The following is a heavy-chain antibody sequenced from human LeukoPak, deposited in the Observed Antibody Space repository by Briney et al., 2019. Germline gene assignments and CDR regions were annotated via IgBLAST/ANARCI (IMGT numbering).Heavy chain of an antibody. D-gene: IGHD3/OR15-3a*01. CDR3: ARDDLGTSYFCYGMDV. CDR1: GFTFSSYS. V-gene: IGHV3-48*01. Sequence: PGGSLRLSCAASGFTFSSYSMNWVRQAPGKGLEWVSYISSSGSTIYYADSVKGRFTISRDNAKNSLYLQMNSLRAEDTAVYYCARDDLGTSYFCYGMDVWGQGTTVTVSS. CDR2: ISSSGSTI. J-gene: IGHJ6*02.